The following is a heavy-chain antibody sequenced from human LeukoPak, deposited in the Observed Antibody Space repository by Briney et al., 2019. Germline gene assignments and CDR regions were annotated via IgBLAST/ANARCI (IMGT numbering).Heavy chain of an antibody. CDR1: GFTFSSYG. V-gene: IGHV3-23*01. D-gene: IGHD4-17*01. J-gene: IGHJ5*02. Sequence: GGSLRLSCAASGFTFSSYGMSWVRQAPGKGLEWVSGIRSSGDSTYYADSVKGRFTISRDNSKNTLYLQMNSLRAEDTAVYYCARVPDYAFVFDPWGQGTLVTVSS. CDR3: ARVPDYAFVFDP. CDR2: IRSSGDST.